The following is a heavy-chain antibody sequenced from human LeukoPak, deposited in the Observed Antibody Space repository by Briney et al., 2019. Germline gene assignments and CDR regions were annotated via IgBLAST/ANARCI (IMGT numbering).Heavy chain of an antibody. D-gene: IGHD3-22*01. CDR1: GVSTSSYY. J-gene: IGHJ4*02. Sequence: SETLSLTCTVSGVSTSSYYWSWIRQPPGKGLEWIGYIYYSGSTSYTPSLKSRVTISLDTSKNQFSLKVRSVTAAETAMYYCARAVVFYYDGSGYSTRFDYWGQGTLVTVSS. CDR2: IYYSGST. V-gene: IGHV4-59*01. CDR3: ARAVVFYYDGSGYSTRFDY.